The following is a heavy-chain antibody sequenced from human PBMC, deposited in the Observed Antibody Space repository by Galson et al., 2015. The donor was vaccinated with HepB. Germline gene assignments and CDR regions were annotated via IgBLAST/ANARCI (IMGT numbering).Heavy chain of an antibody. CDR2: ISYDGSNK. CDR3: AVIGGSGSSPSFDY. CDR1: GFTFSSYG. D-gene: IGHD3-10*01. Sequence: SLRLSCAASGFTFSSYGMHWVRQAPGKGLEWVAVISYDGSNKYYADSVKGRFTISRDNSKNTLYLQMNSLRAEDTAVYYCAVIGGSGSSPSFDYWGQGTLVTVSS. J-gene: IGHJ4*02. V-gene: IGHV3-30*03.